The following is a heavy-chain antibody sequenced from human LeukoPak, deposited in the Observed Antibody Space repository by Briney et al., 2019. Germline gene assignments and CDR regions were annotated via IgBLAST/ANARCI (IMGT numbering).Heavy chain of an antibody. Sequence: SETLSLTCTVSGGSVSSGSYYWTWLRQPPGKGLEWVGYIHYSGSANYNPSLKSRVTISVDTSKNQFSLKLSSVTAADTAVYYCARENYYGSGKIDYWGQGTLVTVSS. D-gene: IGHD3-10*01. J-gene: IGHJ4*02. CDR2: IHYSGSA. CDR1: GGSVSSGSYY. V-gene: IGHV4-61*01. CDR3: ARENYYGSGKIDY.